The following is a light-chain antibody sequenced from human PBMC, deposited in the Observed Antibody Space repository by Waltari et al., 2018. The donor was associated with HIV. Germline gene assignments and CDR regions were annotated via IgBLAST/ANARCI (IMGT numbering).Light chain of an antibody. V-gene: IGLV1-47*01. CDR3: AAWDDRLSVL. CDR2: RNT. Sequence: QSVLTQPPSASGTPGQRVTIFCSGSSSNTGTNFVYWYQHVAGKAPKLLIYRNTQRPSGVPDRFSGSKSGTSASLAISGLRSEDEADYYCAAWDDRLSVLFGGGTKLTVL. CDR1: SSNTGTNF. J-gene: IGLJ2*01.